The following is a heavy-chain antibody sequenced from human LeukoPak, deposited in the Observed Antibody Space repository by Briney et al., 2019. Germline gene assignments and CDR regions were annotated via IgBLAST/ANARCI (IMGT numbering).Heavy chain of an antibody. CDR1: GFTFNIYP. CDR2: VAYDGSNK. Sequence: GGSLRLSCVASGFTFNIYPMHWVRQAPGTGLEWVAVVAYDGSNKYPADSLKGRFTISRDNSKNTLFLEMNSLRPEDTAVYYCAKLDVAGATRLSHWGQGTLVTVSS. CDR3: AKLDVAGATRLSH. D-gene: IGHD1-26*01. V-gene: IGHV3-30*04. J-gene: IGHJ4*02.